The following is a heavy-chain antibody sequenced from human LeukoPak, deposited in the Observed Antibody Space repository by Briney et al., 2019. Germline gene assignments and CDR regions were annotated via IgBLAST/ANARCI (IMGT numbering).Heavy chain of an antibody. CDR1: VYTFTNYY. Sequence: ASVKVSCKASVYTFTNYYIHWVRQAPGQGLEWRGIMNPTISSTAYTQKSHGRVSMTRDTSTRTVYMELSSLRSDDTAVYYCARLGYCYDSLGHYDYWGQGTLVIVSS. J-gene: IGHJ4*02. CDR2: MNPTISST. V-gene: IGHV1-46*01. D-gene: IGHD3-22*01. CDR3: ARLGYCYDSLGHYDY.